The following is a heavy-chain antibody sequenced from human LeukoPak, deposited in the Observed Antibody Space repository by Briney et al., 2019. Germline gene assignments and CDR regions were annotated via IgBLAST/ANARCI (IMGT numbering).Heavy chain of an antibody. D-gene: IGHD6-6*01. J-gene: IGHJ4*02. CDR3: AKDLVEYSSSSSVDY. Sequence: GGSLRLSCAASGFTFSSYAMSWVRQAPGKGLEWVSAISGSGGSTYYADHVNGRSTISRDNSKNTLYLQMNSLRAEDTAVYYCAKDLVEYSSSSSVDYWGQGTLVTVSS. CDR1: GFTFSSYA. V-gene: IGHV3-23*01. CDR2: ISGSGGST.